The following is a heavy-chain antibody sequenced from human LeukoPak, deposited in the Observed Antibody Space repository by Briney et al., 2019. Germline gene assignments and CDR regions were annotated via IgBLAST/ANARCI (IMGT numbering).Heavy chain of an antibody. CDR2: IYYSGST. V-gene: IGHV4-61*01. CDR1: GGSVNSGSGSYY. Sequence: SETLSLTCTVSGGSVNSGSGSYYWSWIRQPPGKGLEWIGYIYYSGSTYYNPSLKSRVTISVDTSKNQFPLKLSSVTAADTAVYYCARLGVHGYYYDRWGQGTLVTVSS. D-gene: IGHD3-22*01. CDR3: ARLGVHGYYYDR. J-gene: IGHJ4*02.